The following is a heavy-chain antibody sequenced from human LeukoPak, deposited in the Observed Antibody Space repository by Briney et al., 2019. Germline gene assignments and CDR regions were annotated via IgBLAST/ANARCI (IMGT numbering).Heavy chain of an antibody. D-gene: IGHD2-15*01. CDR1: GFTFSNYW. J-gene: IGHJ4*02. Sequence: QAGGSLRLSCAASGFTFSNYWMNWVRQAPGKGLEWVANVKEDGSEKYHVDSVKGRFTISRDNSKNTLYLQMNSLRPEDTAVYYCAKRIESCCSGCSCCPGGYWGLGTQVTVSS. CDR3: AKRIESCCSGCSCCPGGY. V-gene: IGHV3-7*02. CDR2: VKEDGSEK.